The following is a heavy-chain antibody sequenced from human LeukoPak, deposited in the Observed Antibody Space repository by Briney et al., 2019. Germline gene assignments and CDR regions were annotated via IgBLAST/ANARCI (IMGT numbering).Heavy chain of an antibody. CDR2: IIPIFGTA. D-gene: IGHD4-23*01. Sequence: SVKVSCKASGGTFSSYAISWVRQAPGQGLEWMGRIIPIFGTANYAQKFQGRVTITTDESTSTAYMELSSLRSEDTAVYYCARDHDYGGNLDYWGQGTLVTVSS. CDR3: ARDHDYGGNLDY. V-gene: IGHV1-69*05. J-gene: IGHJ4*02. CDR1: GGTFSSYA.